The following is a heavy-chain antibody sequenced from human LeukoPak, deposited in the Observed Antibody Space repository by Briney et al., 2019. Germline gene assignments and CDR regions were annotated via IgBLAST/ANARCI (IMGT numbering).Heavy chain of an antibody. CDR1: GYTFTGYY. D-gene: IGHD3-9*01. J-gene: IGHJ4*02. Sequence: ASVKVSCKASGYTFTGYYMHWVRQAPGQGLEWMGWINPNSGGTNYAQKFQGRVTMTRDTSISTAYMELSRLRSDDTAVYYCARDDVLRYFDWLLEGFPDYWGQGTLVTVSS. V-gene: IGHV1-2*02. CDR2: INPNSGGT. CDR3: ARDDVLRYFDWLLEGFPDY.